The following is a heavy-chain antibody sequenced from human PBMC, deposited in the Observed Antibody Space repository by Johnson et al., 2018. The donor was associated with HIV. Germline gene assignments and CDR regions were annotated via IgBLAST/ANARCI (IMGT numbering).Heavy chain of an antibody. D-gene: IGHD1-26*01. CDR3: ARGGGVVGNAFDI. CDR1: GFTFDDFG. V-gene: IGHV3-20*04. CDR2: VNWNGGST. J-gene: IGHJ3*02. Sequence: VQLVESGGGVVRPGGSLRLCCAASGFTFDDFGMSWVRQAPGKGLEWVSNVNWNGGSTGYADSVQGRFTISRDNAKNSLYLQMNSLRAEDTAVYFCARGGGVVGNAFDIWGQGTMVTVSS.